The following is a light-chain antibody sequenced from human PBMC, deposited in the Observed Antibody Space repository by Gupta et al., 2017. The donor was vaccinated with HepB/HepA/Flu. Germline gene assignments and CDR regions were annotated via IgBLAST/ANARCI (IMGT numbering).Light chain of an antibody. J-gene: IGKJ4*01. CDR1: QSVSSY. CDR3: QQRSNWPLT. Sequence: EIVLTPSPATLSLSPGERATLPCRASQSVSSYLAWYQQKPGQAPRLLIYDAANRATGIPARFSGSGSGTDVTLTISSLEPEDFAVYYCQQRSNWPLTFGGGTKVEIK. V-gene: IGKV3-11*01. CDR2: DAA.